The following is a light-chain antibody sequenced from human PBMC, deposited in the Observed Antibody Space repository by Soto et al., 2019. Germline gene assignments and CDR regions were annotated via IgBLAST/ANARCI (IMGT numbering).Light chain of an antibody. CDR3: ATWDDSLNGVV. J-gene: IGLJ2*01. V-gene: IGLV1-44*01. Sequence: QSVLTQPPSASGTPGQRVSISCSGGSSNIGRNTVNWYHQLPGSAPKLLIYSNSQRPSGVPDRFSGSKSGTSASLAISGLQSEDEADYYCATWDDSLNGVVFGGGTQLTVL. CDR2: SNS. CDR1: SSNIGRNT.